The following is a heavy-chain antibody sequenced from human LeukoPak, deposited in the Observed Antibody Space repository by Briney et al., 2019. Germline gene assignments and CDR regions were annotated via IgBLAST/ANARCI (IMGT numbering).Heavy chain of an antibody. CDR2: IYYSGST. V-gene: IGHV4-59*01. CDR3: AREPYGSGTFDY. J-gene: IGHJ4*02. Sequence: SETLSLTCTVSGGSISSYYWSWIRQPPGKGLEWIGYIYYSGSTNYDPSLKSRVTISVDTSKNQFSLKLSSVTAADTAEYYCAREPYGSGTFDYWGQGTLVTVSA. CDR1: GGSISSYY. D-gene: IGHD3-10*01.